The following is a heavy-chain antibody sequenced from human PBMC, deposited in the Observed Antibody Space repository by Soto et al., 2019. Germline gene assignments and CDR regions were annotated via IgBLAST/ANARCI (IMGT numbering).Heavy chain of an antibody. Sequence: SETLSLTCAVSGGSISSGGYSWSWIRQPPGKGLEWIGYIYHSGSTYYNPSLKSRVTISVDRSKNQFSLKLSSVTAEDTAVYYCVKDIYYFDYWGQGTLVTVSS. CDR3: VKDIYYFDY. V-gene: IGHV4-30-2*01. CDR1: GGSISSGGYS. J-gene: IGHJ4*02. D-gene: IGHD2-21*01. CDR2: IYHSGST.